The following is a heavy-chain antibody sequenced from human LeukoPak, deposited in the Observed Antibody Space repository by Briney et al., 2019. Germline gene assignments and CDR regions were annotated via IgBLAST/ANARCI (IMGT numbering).Heavy chain of an antibody. CDR1: GGSISSYY. CDR2: IYYSGST. Sequence: SETLSLTCTVSGGSISSYYWSWIRQPPWKGLEWIGYIYYSGSTNYNPSLKSRVTISVDTSKNQFSLKLSSVTAADTAVYYCARDGGGGYSYGPGYFQHWGQGTLVTVSS. CDR3: ARDGGGGYSYGPGYFQH. V-gene: IGHV4-59*01. J-gene: IGHJ1*01. D-gene: IGHD5-18*01.